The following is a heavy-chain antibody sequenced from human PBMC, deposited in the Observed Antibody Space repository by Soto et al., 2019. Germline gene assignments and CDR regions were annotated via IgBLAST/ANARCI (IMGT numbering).Heavy chain of an antibody. Sequence: PGGSLRLSCAASGFTFSNAWMSWVRQAPGKGLEWVGRIKSKTDGGTTDYAAPVKGRFTISRDDSKNTLYLQMNSLKTEDTAVYYCTTDRHCSGGSXYILNFYYYYYMDVWGKGTTVTVSS. V-gene: IGHV3-15*01. CDR3: TTDRHCSGGSXYILNFYYYYYMDV. CDR2: IKSKTDGGTT. CDR1: GFTFSNAW. D-gene: IGHD2-15*01. J-gene: IGHJ6*03.